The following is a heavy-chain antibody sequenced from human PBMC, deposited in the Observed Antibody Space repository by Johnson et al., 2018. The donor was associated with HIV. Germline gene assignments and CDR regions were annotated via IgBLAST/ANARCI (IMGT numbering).Heavy chain of an antibody. CDR3: TTLAESSSSMYAFDI. Sequence: QVQLVESGGGVVQPGRSLRFSCAASGFTFSTYDMHWVRQAPGKGLDWVAVISYDGNNKYSADSVKGRFTISRDNSKTLYLQMNSLKTEDTAVYYCTTLAESSSSMYAFDIWGQGTMLTVSS. CDR2: ISYDGNNK. CDR1: GFTFSTYD. D-gene: IGHD6-6*01. J-gene: IGHJ3*02. V-gene: IGHV3-30*03.